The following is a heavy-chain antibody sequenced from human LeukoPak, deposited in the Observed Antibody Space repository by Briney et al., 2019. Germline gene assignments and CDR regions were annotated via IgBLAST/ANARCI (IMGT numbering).Heavy chain of an antibody. CDR3: ARGATLGFDP. D-gene: IGHD2/OR15-2a*01. J-gene: IGHJ5*02. CDR1: GFTVSSKY. V-gene: IGHV3-66*01. Sequence: GGSLRLSCAVSGFTVSSKYMSWVRQAAGKGLEWVSVFYVGGSTYYADSVRGRFTISRENAKNSLYLQMNSLRAGDTAVYFCARGATLGFDPWGQGILVSVSS. CDR2: FYVGGST.